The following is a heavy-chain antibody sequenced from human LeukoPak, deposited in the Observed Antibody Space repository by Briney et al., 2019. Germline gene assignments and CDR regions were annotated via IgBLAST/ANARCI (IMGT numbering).Heavy chain of an antibody. CDR2: LNPQTGDT. V-gene: IGHV1-2*02. J-gene: IGHJ5*02. Sequence: ASVKVSCKASGGTFSSYAISWVRQAPGQGLEWMGWLNPQTGDTHFAQKFQGRVTMTRDTSISTVYMELRRLRYDDTAAYYCARGPLEYCSGGTCYSGRNWFDPWGQGTLVTVSS. CDR3: ARGPLEYCSGGTCYSGRNWFDP. CDR1: GGTFSSYA. D-gene: IGHD2-15*01.